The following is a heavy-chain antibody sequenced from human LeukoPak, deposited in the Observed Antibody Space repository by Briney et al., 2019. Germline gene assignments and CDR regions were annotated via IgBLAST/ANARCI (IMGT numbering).Heavy chain of an antibody. CDR1: GFIFSNYV. Sequence: GGSLRLSCAASGFIFSNYVMGWVSQAPGKGLELVSSISDIGIGTYYADSVKGRFTIFRDNSKNILYLQMNSLRAEDTAIYYCAKRGGGTMFAFDIWGQGTMVTVSS. CDR2: ISDIGIGT. CDR3: AKRGGGTMFAFDI. J-gene: IGHJ3*02. V-gene: IGHV3-23*01. D-gene: IGHD3-10*02.